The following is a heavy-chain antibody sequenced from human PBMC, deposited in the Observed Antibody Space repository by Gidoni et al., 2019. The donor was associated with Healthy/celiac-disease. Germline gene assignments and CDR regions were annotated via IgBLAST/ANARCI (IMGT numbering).Heavy chain of an antibody. CDR3: ARVRRKYYDSSGYYRTLDY. Sequence: QVQLVESGGGVVQPGRSLRLSCAASGFTFRSYAMHWVRQAPGKGLEWVAVISYDGSNKYYADSVKGRFTISRDNSKNTLYLQMNSLRAEDTAVYYCARVRRKYYDSSGYYRTLDYWGQGTLVTVSS. D-gene: IGHD3-22*01. J-gene: IGHJ4*02. CDR1: GFTFRSYA. CDR2: ISYDGSNK. V-gene: IGHV3-30-3*01.